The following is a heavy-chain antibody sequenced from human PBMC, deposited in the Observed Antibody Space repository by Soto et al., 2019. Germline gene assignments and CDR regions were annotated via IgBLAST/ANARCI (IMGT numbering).Heavy chain of an antibody. J-gene: IGHJ4*02. CDR1: GFTFSNYW. CDR3: ARDSHANFAY. V-gene: IGHV3-7*01. CDR2: IKQDGGEK. Sequence: GGSLRLSCAASGFTFSNYWMSWVRQAPGRGLEWVASIKQDGGEKYYMDSVKGRFTISKDNAKNSLYLQLNSLRAGDTAVYYCARDSHANFAYWGQGTLVPVSS.